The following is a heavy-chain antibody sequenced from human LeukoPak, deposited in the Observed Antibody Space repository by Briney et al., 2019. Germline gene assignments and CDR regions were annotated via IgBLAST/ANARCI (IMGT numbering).Heavy chain of an antibody. CDR2: IYYSGST. J-gene: IGHJ4*02. CDR1: GGSISSSTYY. D-gene: IGHD2/OR15-2a*01. Sequence: NPSETLSLTCTVSGGSISSSTYYWGWIRQPPGKGLEWIGSIYYSGSTYCNPSLKSRVAISVDTSKNQFSLKLSSVTAADTAVYYCARTTFYGDYVDYWGRGTLVTVSS. CDR3: ARTTFYGDYVDY. V-gene: IGHV4-39*01.